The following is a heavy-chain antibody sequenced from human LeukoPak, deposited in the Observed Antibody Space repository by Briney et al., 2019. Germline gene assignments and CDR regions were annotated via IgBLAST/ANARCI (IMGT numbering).Heavy chain of an antibody. J-gene: IGHJ3*02. Sequence: SETLSLTCAVYGGSFSGYYWSWMRQLPGKGLEWIGEINHSGSTNYNPSLKSRVTISVDTSKNQLSLKLSSVTAADTAVYYCATREGDAFDIWGQGTMVTVSS. CDR1: GGSFSGYY. D-gene: IGHD1-26*01. CDR3: ATREGDAFDI. CDR2: INHSGST. V-gene: IGHV4-34*01.